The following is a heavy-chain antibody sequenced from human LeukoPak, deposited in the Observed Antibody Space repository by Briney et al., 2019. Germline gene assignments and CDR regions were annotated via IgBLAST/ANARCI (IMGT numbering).Heavy chain of an antibody. Sequence: GGSLTLSCAASRFTFNSYGMHWVRQAPGKGGEGVAFISYYGCNKYYADSVKGRFTISRDNSKNTLYLQMTSLRAEDTAVYYCAKDTRGSESIDYWGQGTLVTVSS. V-gene: IGHV3-30*18. D-gene: IGHD3-10*01. J-gene: IGHJ4*02. CDR1: RFTFNSYG. CDR2: ISYYGCNK. CDR3: AKDTRGSESIDY.